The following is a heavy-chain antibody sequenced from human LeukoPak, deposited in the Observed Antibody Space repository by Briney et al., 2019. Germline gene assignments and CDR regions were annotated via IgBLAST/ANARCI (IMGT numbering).Heavy chain of an antibody. CDR3: ARGHCSSTSCYDLYYYYYMDV. D-gene: IGHD2-2*01. V-gene: IGHV1-8*03. CDR1: GYTFTSYD. J-gene: IGHJ6*03. Sequence: GALGKVCGKASGYTFTSYDINWVRQATGQGLELMGWMNPNSGNTGYAQKFQGRVTITRNTSISTAYMELSSLRSEDTAVYYCARGHCSSTSCYDLYYYYYMDVWGKGTTVTVSS. CDR2: MNPNSGNT.